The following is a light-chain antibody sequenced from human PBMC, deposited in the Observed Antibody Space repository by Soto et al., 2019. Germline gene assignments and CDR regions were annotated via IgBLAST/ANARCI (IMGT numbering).Light chain of an antibody. J-gene: IGKJ5*01. V-gene: IGKV3-15*01. CDR1: QSVSSN. Sequence: ETVLTQSPGTVYFSPGETATLSCRASQSVSSNLAWYQQKPGQAPRLLIYGASTRATGISARFSGGGSGTEFTLTISSLQSEDFAVYYCQQYNNWPPGFGQGTRLEI. CDR2: GAS. CDR3: QQYNNWPPG.